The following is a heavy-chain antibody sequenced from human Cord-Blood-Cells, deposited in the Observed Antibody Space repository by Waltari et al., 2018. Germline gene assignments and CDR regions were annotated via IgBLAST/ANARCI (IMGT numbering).Heavy chain of an antibody. J-gene: IGHJ6*02. CDR3: ASLLFTAAAGGMDV. Sequence: EVQLVESGGGLVQPGGSLRLSCAASGFTFGSYEMNWVSRAPGKGLEWVSYISSSGSTIYYADSVKGRFTISRDNAKNSLYLQMNSLRAEDTAVYYCASLLFTAAAGGMDVWGQGTTVTVSS. CDR1: GFTFGSYE. CDR2: ISSSGSTI. V-gene: IGHV3-48*03. D-gene: IGHD6-13*01.